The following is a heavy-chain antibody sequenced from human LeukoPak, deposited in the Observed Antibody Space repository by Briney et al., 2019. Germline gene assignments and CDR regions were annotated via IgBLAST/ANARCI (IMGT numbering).Heavy chain of an antibody. CDR3: ARGSGLVYDSSGSIDY. D-gene: IGHD3-22*01. CDR1: GGTFSSYA. J-gene: IGHJ4*02. Sequence: ASVKVSCKASGGTFSSYAISWVRQAPGQGLEWMGWISAYNGNTNYAQKLQGRVTMTTDTSTSTAYMELRSLRSDDTAVYYCARGSGLVYDSSGSIDYWGQGTLVTVSS. CDR2: ISAYNGNT. V-gene: IGHV1-18*01.